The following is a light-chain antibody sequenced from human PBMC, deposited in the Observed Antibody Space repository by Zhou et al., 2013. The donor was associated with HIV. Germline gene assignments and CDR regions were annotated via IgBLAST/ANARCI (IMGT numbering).Light chain of an antibody. CDR3: QQYNTWPYT. J-gene: IGKJ2*01. V-gene: IGKV3-11*01. Sequence: EIVLTQSPATLSLSPGERATLSCRASQSIINYLAWYQQKPGQAPRLLIYDASNRATDIPARFTGSGSGTDFTLTISSLEPEDFAVYYCQQYNTWPYTFGQGTKLEIK. CDR1: QSIINY. CDR2: DAS.